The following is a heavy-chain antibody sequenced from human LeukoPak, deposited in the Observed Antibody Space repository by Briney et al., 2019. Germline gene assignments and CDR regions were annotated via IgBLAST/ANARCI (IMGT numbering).Heavy chain of an antibody. J-gene: IGHJ3*02. D-gene: IGHD2-2*01. CDR2: ISSSSSYI. V-gene: IGHV3-21*01. Sequence: PGGSLRLSCAASGFTFSSYSMNWVRQAPGKGLEWVSSISSSSSYIYYADSVKGRFTISRDNAKNSLYLQMNSLRAEDTAVYYCARGPQLLNAFDIWGQGTMVTVSS. CDR3: ARGPQLLNAFDI. CDR1: GFTFSSYS.